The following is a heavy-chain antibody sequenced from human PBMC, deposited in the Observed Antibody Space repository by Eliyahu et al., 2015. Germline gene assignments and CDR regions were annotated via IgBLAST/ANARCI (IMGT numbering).Heavy chain of an antibody. CDR3: ARDHNGDYRFDY. J-gene: IGHJ4*02. D-gene: IGHD4-17*01. CDR2: ISSSSSYI. CDR1: GFXFSSYS. Sequence: EVQLVESGGGLVKPGGSLRLSCAASGFXFSSYSMNWVRQAPGKGLEWVSSISSSSSYIYYADSVKGRFTISRDNAKNSLYLQMNSLRAEDTAVYYCARDHNGDYRFDYWGQGTLVTVSS. V-gene: IGHV3-21*01.